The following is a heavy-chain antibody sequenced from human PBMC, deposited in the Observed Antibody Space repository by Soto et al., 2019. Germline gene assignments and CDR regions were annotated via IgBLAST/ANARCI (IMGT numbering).Heavy chain of an antibody. CDR2: INSDGSST. V-gene: IGHV3-74*01. J-gene: IGHJ3*02. CDR3: AGVPYYDFWSGPAFDI. D-gene: IGHD3-3*01. CDR1: GFTFSSYW. Sequence: GGSLRLSCAASGFTFSSYWMHWVRQAPGKGLVWVSRINSDGSSTSYADSVRGRFTISRDNAKNTLYLQMNSLRAEDTAVYYCAGVPYYDFWSGPAFDIWGQGTMVTVSS.